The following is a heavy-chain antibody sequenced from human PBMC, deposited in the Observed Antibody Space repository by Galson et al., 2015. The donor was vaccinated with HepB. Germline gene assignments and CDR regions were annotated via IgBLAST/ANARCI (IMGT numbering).Heavy chain of an antibody. D-gene: IGHD3-16*01. CDR1: GFTFSSYS. CDR2: ISSSSGYI. V-gene: IGHV3-21*01. J-gene: IGHJ4*02. CDR3: ARSGVLPGGYSYYFDY. Sequence: SLRLSCAASGFTFSSYSMNWVRQAPGKGLEWVSSISSSSGYIYYADSVKGRFTISRDNAKNSLYLQMNSLRAEDTAVYYCARSGVLPGGYSYYFDYWGQGTLVTVSS.